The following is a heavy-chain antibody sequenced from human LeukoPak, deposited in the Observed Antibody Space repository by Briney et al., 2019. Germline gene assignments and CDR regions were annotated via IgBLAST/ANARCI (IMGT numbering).Heavy chain of an antibody. CDR1: GGTFSSYA. V-gene: IGHV1-69*06. CDR3: ARMDFWSGYRYYYYYMDV. J-gene: IGHJ6*03. CDR2: IIPIFGTA. Sequence: SVKVSCKASGGTFSSYAISWVRQAPGQGLEWMGGIIPIFGTANYAQKFQGRVTITADKSTSTAYMELRSLRSDDTAVYYCARMDFWSGYRYYYYYMDVWGKGTTVTVSS. D-gene: IGHD3-3*01.